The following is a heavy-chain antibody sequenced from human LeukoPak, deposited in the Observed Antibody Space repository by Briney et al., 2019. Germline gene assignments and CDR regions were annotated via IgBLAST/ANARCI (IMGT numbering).Heavy chain of an antibody. J-gene: IGHJ4*02. V-gene: IGHV3-48*04. D-gene: IGHD2-8*01. CDR1: GFTFSSYS. CDR3: AREGGTRPWRGYFDY. Sequence: GGSLRLSCAASGFTFSSYSMNWVRQAPGKGLEWVSYISSSSSTIYYADSVKGRFTISRDNAKNSLYLQMNSLRAEDTAVCYCAREGGTRPWRGYFDYWGQGTLVTVSS. CDR2: ISSSSSTI.